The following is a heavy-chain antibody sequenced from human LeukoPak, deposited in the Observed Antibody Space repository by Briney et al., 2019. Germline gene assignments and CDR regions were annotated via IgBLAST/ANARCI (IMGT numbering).Heavy chain of an antibody. D-gene: IGHD6-6*01. CDR3: ARRGAARRNYYYCYMDV. V-gene: IGHV5-51*01. Sequence: GESLKISCKGSGYSFTSYWIGWVRQMPGKGLEWMGIIYPGDSDTRYSPSFQGQVTISADKSISTAYLQWSSLKASDTAMYYCARRGAARRNYYYCYMDVWGKGTTVTVSS. CDR1: GYSFTSYW. CDR2: IYPGDSDT. J-gene: IGHJ6*03.